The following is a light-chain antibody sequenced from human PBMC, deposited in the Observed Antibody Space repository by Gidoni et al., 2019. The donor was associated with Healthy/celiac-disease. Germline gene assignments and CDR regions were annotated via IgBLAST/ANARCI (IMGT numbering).Light chain of an antibody. CDR1: QSVSSY. CDR3: QQRSNWPPLT. CDR2: DAS. Sequence: EIVLTQSPATLSWSPGESATLSCRASQSVSSYLAWYQQKPGQAPRLLIDDASNRATGIPARFSGSGSGTDFTLTISSLEPEDFAVYYCQQRSNWPPLTFGGGTKVEIK. V-gene: IGKV3-11*01. J-gene: IGKJ4*01.